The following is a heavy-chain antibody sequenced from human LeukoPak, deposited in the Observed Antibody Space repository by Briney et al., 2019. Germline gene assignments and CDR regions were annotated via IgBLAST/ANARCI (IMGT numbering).Heavy chain of an antibody. J-gene: IGHJ5*02. CDR3: ARRWFGELLNEDNWFDP. CDR1: GGSISGGDYY. CDR2: IYYSGST. Sequence: SQTLSLTCTVSGGSISGGDYYWSWIRQPPGKGLEWIGYIYYSGSTYYNPSLKSRVTISVDTSKNQFSLKLSSVTAADTAVYYCARRWFGELLNEDNWFDPWGQGTLVTVSS. D-gene: IGHD3-10*01. V-gene: IGHV4-30-4*08.